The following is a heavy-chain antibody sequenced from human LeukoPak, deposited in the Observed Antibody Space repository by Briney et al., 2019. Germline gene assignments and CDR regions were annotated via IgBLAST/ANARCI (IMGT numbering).Heavy chain of an antibody. D-gene: IGHD6-19*01. J-gene: IGHJ4*02. CDR3: ARASSGAPRFDY. Sequence: ASVKVSCKPSGYTFTTNYIHWVRQAPGQGLEWKGIINPSSGSTSYAQKFQGRVTVTRDTSTRKVYMELSSLRFEDTAVYYCARASSGAPRFDYWGQGTLVTVSS. V-gene: IGHV1-46*01. CDR1: GYTFTTNY. CDR2: INPSSGST.